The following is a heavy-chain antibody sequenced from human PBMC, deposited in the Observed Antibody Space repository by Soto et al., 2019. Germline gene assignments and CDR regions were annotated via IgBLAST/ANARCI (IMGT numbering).Heavy chain of an antibody. J-gene: IGHJ6*02. CDR3: AKEIDTYYYYYGMDV. CDR2: IWYDGSNK. CDR1: GFTFSSYG. D-gene: IGHD2-21*01. Sequence: GSLRLSCAASGFTFSSYGMHWVRQAPGKGLEWVAVIWYDGSNKYYADSVKGRFTISRDNSRNTLYLQMNSLRAEDTALYYCAKEIDTYYYYYGMDVWGQGTTVTVSS. V-gene: IGHV3-30*02.